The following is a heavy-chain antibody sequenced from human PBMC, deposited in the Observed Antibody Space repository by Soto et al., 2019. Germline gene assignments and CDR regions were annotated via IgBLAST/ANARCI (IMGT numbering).Heavy chain of an antibody. CDR2: FYGGGRR. V-gene: IGHV3-53*03. Sequence: EVQMVESGGGLIQPGGSLRLSCAVSGFGVTESETYVSRIGQAPGKGLEWVAAFYGGGRRNYAASVKGRSVNTRDKSENSVFLQLNLVRVEDTAVYYCAREVVVGATAKFDRWGQGTVVIVSP. D-gene: IGHD2-21*01. J-gene: IGHJ5*02. CDR1: GFGVTESETY. CDR3: AREVVVGATAKFDR.